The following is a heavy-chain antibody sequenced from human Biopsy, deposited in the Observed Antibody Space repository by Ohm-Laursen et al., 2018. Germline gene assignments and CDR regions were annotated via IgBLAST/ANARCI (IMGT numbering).Heavy chain of an antibody. D-gene: IGHD3-22*01. CDR3: ARDRGYYSDRTVPGYFDL. CDR2: FYSSGTT. J-gene: IGHJ2*01. Sequence: SETLSLTCTVSDASASSGRYYWTWIRQPPRKPLEWIGYFYSSGTTRYNPSLESRLSISMDTSKNEVSLRLTSVTPADTAIYYRARDRGYYSDRTVPGYFDLWGRGTLVTVPS. V-gene: IGHV4-61*01. CDR1: DASASSGRYY.